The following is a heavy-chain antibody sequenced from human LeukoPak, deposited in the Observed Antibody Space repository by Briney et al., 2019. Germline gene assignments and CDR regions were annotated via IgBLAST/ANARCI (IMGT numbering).Heavy chain of an antibody. D-gene: IGHD3-10*01. V-gene: IGHV4-59*01. CDR2: IYYSGST. J-gene: IGHJ6*02. CDR1: GGSISSYY. Sequence: PSETLSLTCTVSGGSISSYYWSWIRQPPGKGLEWIGYIYYSGSTNYNPSLKSRVTISVDTSKNQFSLKLSSVTAADTAVYYCARAAMVRGVTDYYYYGMDVWGQGTTVTVSS. CDR3: ARAAMVRGVTDYYYYGMDV.